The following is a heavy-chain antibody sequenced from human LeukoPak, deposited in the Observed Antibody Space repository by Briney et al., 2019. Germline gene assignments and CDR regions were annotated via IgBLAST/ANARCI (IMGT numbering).Heavy chain of an antibody. CDR3: ARVGGKKFDP. CDR1: GFTFSSYA. CDR2: ISYDGSNK. D-gene: IGHD3-16*01. Sequence: PGGSLRLSCAASGFTFSSYAMHWVRQAPGKGLEWVAVISYDGSNKYYADSEKGRFTISRDSSKNTLYLQMNSLRAEDTAVYYCARVGGKKFDPWGQGTLVTVSS. J-gene: IGHJ5*02. V-gene: IGHV3-30*04.